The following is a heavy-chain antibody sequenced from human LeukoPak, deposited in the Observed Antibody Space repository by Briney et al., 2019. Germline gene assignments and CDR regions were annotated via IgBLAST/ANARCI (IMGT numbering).Heavy chain of an antibody. J-gene: IGHJ6*02. CDR3: ARANGGYSGYDEAMDV. CDR1: GGSLSSGDYY. V-gene: IGHV4-30-4*01. D-gene: IGHD5-12*01. Sequence: PSETLSLTCTVSGGSLSSGDYYWSWIRQPPGKGLEWIGYIYYSGSTYYNPSLKSRVTISVDTSKNQFSLKLSSVTAADTAVYYCARANGGYSGYDEAMDVWGQGTTVTVSS. CDR2: IYYSGST.